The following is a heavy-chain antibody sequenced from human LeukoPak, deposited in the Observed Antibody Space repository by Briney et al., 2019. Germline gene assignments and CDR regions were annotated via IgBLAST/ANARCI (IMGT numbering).Heavy chain of an antibody. J-gene: IGHJ3*02. Sequence: SGPTLVNPAQTLTLTCTFSGFARSTRGVGVGWIRQPPGKALEWLSLIYWNDDKRYSPSLKSRLTITKDTSKNQVVLTMTNMDPVDTATYYCAHRRPLPQNDAFDIWGQGTMVTVSS. CDR2: IYWNDDK. V-gene: IGHV2-5*01. D-gene: IGHD5/OR15-5a*01. CDR1: GFARSTRGVG. CDR3: AHRRPLPQNDAFDI.